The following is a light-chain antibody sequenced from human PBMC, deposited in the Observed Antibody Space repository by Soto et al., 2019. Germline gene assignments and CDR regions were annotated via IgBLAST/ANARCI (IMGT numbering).Light chain of an antibody. CDR2: GAS. Sequence: EIVMTQSPAPLSLSPGERAALSCRASQGISSELAWYQQKPGQPPRLLIYGASTRATGVPARCTGSGSGSDFTLTISGLQSEDFAVYYCQQGHNWPLSFGEGTRLEI. CDR3: QQGHNWPLS. CDR1: QGISSE. V-gene: IGKV3-15*01. J-gene: IGKJ2*01.